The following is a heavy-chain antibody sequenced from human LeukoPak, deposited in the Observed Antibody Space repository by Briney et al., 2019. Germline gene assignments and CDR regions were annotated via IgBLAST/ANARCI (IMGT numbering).Heavy chain of an antibody. V-gene: IGHV3-74*01. CDR2: IKGDGIST. CDR1: GFDFSSNW. Sequence: GGSLRPSCAASGFDFSSNWMHWVHHAPGQGLVWVSRIKGDGISTNYADSVKGRFTISRDIAKNTLYLQMNSLRAEDTAVYYCAGGPDYYDSSGYAKFDYWGQGTLVTVSS. CDR3: AGGPDYYDSSGYAKFDY. J-gene: IGHJ4*02. D-gene: IGHD3-22*01.